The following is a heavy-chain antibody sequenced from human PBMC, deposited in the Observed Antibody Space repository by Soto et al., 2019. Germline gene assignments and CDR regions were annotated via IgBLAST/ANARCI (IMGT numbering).Heavy chain of an antibody. D-gene: IGHD6-19*01. J-gene: IGHJ4*02. CDR3: SLQWLAFDY. V-gene: IGHV3-30*03. Sequence: SLRLSCAASEFNFISYGGHRIRQAPGRGLEWVAVISYDGSNKYYADSVKGRFTISRDNSKNTLYLQMNSLRAEDTAVYYCSLQWLAFDYWGQGTLVTVSS. CDR1: EFNFISYG. CDR2: ISYDGSNK.